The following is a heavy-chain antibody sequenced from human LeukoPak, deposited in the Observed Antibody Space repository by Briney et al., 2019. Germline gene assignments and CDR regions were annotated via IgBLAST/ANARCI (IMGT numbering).Heavy chain of an antibody. J-gene: IGHJ4*02. CDR3: AKDRKGASARLWSCLDY. CDR1: GFTFDDYA. Sequence: GRSLRLSCAASGFTFDDYAMHWVRQAPGKGLEWVSGISWNSGSIGYADSVKGRFTISRDNAKNSLYLQMNSLRAEDTAVYYCAKDRKGASARLWSCLDYWGQGTLVTVSS. D-gene: IGHD2-8*02. CDR2: ISWNSGSI. V-gene: IGHV3-9*01.